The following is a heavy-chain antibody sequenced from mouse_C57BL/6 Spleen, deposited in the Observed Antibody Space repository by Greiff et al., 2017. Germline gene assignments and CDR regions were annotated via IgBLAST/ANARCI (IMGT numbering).Heavy chain of an antibody. V-gene: IGHV1-82*01. CDR2: IYPGDGDT. CDR3: AKDLRYWYFDV. J-gene: IGHJ1*03. CDR1: GYAFSSSW. D-gene: IGHD5-1-1*01. Sequence: VQLVESGPELVKPGASVKISCKASGYAFSSSWMNWVKQRPGKGLEWIGRIYPGDGDTNYNGKFKGKATLTADKSSSTAYMQLSSLTSEDSAVYFCAKDLRYWYFDVWGTGTTVTVSS.